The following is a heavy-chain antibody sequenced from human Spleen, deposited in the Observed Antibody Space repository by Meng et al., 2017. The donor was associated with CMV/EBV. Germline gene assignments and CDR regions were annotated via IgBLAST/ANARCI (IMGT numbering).Heavy chain of an antibody. D-gene: IGHD1-26*01. CDR3: ARALELRTYYYGLDV. CDR1: GFTFSNYA. J-gene: IGHJ6*02. Sequence: GESLKISCAASGFTFSNYAMSWVRQAPGKGLEWVSRTSGDGSSTGYADSVKGRFTTSRDNAKNTVYLQMNSLRAEDTAIYYCARALELRTYYYGLDVWGQGATVTVSS. V-gene: IGHV3-74*01. CDR2: TSGDGSST.